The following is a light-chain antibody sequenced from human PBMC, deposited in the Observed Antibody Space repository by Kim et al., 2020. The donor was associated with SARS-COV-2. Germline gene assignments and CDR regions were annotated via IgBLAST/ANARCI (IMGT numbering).Light chain of an antibody. CDR1: QSLVYSDGNTY. Sequence: DVVMTQSPLSLPVIVGQPASISCKSSQSLVYSDGNTYLSWFQQRPGQSPRRLIYRVFNRDSGVPNRFSGSGSGTDFTLKISRVEAEDVGVYYCMQTIQWPYTFGQGTKLEI. CDR2: RVF. J-gene: IGKJ2*01. V-gene: IGKV2-30*01. CDR3: MQTIQWPYT.